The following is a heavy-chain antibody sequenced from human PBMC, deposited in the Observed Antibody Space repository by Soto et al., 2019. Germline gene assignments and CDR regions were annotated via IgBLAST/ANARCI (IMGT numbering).Heavy chain of an antibody. D-gene: IGHD2-8*02. V-gene: IGHV3-30*04. CDR3: AGVVYGGNSVSSY. Sequence: QVQLVESGGGVVQPGRSLRLSCAASGFTFSSYAMSWVRQAPGKGLEWVAATSYDGSKEYYTDSVKGRFTVSRDNSKNALDLQINSLRAEDTALYYCAGVVYGGNSVSSYWGQGTLVTVSS. J-gene: IGHJ4*02. CDR1: GFTFSSYA. CDR2: TSYDGSKE.